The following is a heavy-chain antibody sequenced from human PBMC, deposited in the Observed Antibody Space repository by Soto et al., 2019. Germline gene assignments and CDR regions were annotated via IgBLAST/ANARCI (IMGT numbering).Heavy chain of an antibody. CDR3: ARDYYDSSGPNDLDAFDI. CDR1: GYTFTSYG. CDR2: ISAYNGNT. Sequence: QVQLVQSGAEVKKPGASVKVSCKASGYTFTSYGISWVRQAPGQGLEWMGWISAYNGNTNYAQKLQGRVTMTTDTSTSTDYMELRSLRSDDTAVYYCARDYYDSSGPNDLDAFDIWGQGTMVTVSS. V-gene: IGHV1-18*04. D-gene: IGHD3-22*01. J-gene: IGHJ3*02.